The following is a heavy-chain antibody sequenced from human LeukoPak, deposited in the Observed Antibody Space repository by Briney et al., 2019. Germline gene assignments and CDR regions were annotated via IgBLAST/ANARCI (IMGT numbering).Heavy chain of an antibody. CDR2: IYYSGST. CDR1: GGSISSGDYY. Sequence: PSKTLSLTCTVSGGSISSGDYYWSWIRQPPGKGLEWIGYIYYSGSTYYNPSLKSRVTISVDTSKNQFSLKLSSVTAADTAVYYCARAVEEDYFDYWGQGTLVTVSS. J-gene: IGHJ4*02. CDR3: ARAVEEDYFDY. V-gene: IGHV4-30-4*01.